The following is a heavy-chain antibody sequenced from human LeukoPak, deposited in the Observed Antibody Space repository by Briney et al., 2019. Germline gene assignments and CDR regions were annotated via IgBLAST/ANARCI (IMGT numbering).Heavy chain of an antibody. D-gene: IGHD1-26*01. V-gene: IGHV1-18*01. CDR2: ISAYNGNT. Sequence: GASVKLSCKASGYTFTSYGISWVRQAPGQGLEWMAWISAYNGNTNYAQKLQGRVTMTTDTSTSTAYMELRSLRSDDTAVYYCALSGSYAPFDYWGQGTLVTVSS. J-gene: IGHJ4*02. CDR1: GYTFTSYG. CDR3: ALSGSYAPFDY.